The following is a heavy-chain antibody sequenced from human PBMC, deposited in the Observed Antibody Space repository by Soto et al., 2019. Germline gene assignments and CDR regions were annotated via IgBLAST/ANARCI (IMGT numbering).Heavy chain of an antibody. CDR2: ISYDGSNK. CDR1: GFTFSSYG. V-gene: IGHV3-30*18. Sequence: GGSQRLSCAASGFTFSSYGMNWVRQAPGKGLEWVAVISYDGSNKYYADSVKGRFTISRDNSKNTLYLQMNSLRAEDTAVYYCAKVPVTREYYFDYWGQGTLVTVSS. J-gene: IGHJ4*02. CDR3: AKVPVTREYYFDY. D-gene: IGHD4-4*01.